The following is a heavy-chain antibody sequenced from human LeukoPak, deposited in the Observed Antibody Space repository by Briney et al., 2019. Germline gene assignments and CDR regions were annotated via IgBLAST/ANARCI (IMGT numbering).Heavy chain of an antibody. CDR1: GGSISSSSYY. V-gene: IGHV4-39*07. CDR2: IYYSGST. J-gene: IGHJ4*02. Sequence: SETLSLTCTVSGGSISSSSYYWGWIRQPPGKGLEWIGSIYYSGSTYYNPSLKSRVTISVDTSKNQFSLKLSSVTAADTAVYYCARDPKGPDYFDYWGQGTLVTVSS. CDR3: ARDPKGPDYFDY.